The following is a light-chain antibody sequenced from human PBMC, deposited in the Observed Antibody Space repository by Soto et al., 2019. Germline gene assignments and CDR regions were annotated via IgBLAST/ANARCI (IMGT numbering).Light chain of an antibody. V-gene: IGLV2-8*01. J-gene: IGLJ3*02. CDR2: EVN. CDR1: SSDVGNYNY. CDR3: SSYAGSNKV. Sequence: QSALTQPPSASGSPGQSVTISCTGTSSDVGNYNYVSWYQQYPGKVPKLMIYEVNKRPSGVPDRFSGSKSGSTASLTVSGLQAEDEADYYCSSYAGSNKVFGGGTKLTVL.